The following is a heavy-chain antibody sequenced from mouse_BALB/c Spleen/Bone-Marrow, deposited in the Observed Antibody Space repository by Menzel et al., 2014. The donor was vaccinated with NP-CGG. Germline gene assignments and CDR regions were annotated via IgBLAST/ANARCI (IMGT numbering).Heavy chain of an antibody. CDR1: VYTFTDTW. CDR2: INPSTGYA. V-gene: IGHV1-7*01. Sequence: QVQLHQSRPALAKPGASVTMSCKASVYTFTDTWIHWIKQRPGQGLEWIGYINPSTGYAEYNQNFKDKATLTVDKSSSTAYMQLSSLTSEDSAVYYCARAYWGEGTPPTVAS. J-gene: IGHJ2*01. CDR3: ARAY.